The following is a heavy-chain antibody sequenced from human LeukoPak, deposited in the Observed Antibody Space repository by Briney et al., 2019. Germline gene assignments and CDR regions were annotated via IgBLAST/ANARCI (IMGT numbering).Heavy chain of an antibody. J-gene: IGHJ5*02. V-gene: IGHV3-9*01. Sequence: GGSLRLSCAASGFSFGDYAMHRVRQAPGKSLEWVSGIAWNSGSIGYADSVKGRFTISRDNAKKSLYLQMNSLRPEDTALYYCAGIEAPYGFDPWGQGTLVTVSS. D-gene: IGHD6-13*01. CDR3: AGIEAPYGFDP. CDR1: GFSFGDYA. CDR2: IAWNSGSI.